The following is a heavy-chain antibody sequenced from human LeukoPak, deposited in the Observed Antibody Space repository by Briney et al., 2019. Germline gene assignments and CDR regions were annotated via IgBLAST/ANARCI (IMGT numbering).Heavy chain of an antibody. CDR1: GFTFSSYW. Sequence: GGSLRLSCAASGFTFSSYWMSWVRQAPGKGLDWLANIKQDGSEKYYVDSVKGRFIISRDNAKNSLYLQMNSLKTEDTAVYYCTTDPTLYDILTGYYFMDVWGQGTTVTVSS. CDR3: TTDPTLYDILTGYYFMDV. CDR2: IKQDGSEK. J-gene: IGHJ6*02. V-gene: IGHV3-7*03. D-gene: IGHD3-9*01.